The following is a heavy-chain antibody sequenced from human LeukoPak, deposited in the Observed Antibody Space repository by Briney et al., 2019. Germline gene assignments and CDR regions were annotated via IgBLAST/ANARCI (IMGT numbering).Heavy chain of an antibody. CDR3: AKAGSYDSSGYYYGT. J-gene: IGHJ5*02. D-gene: IGHD3-22*01. V-gene: IGHV3-23*01. Sequence: GGSLRLSCAASGFTFSSYAMSWVRQAPGKGLEWVSAISGSGGSTYYADSVKGRFTISRDNSKNTLYLQMNSLRAEDTAVYYCAKAGSYDSSGYYYGTWGQGTLVTVSS. CDR1: GFTFSSYA. CDR2: ISGSGGST.